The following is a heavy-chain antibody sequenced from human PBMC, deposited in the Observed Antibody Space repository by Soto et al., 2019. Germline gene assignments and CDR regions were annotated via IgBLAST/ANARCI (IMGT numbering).Heavy chain of an antibody. Sequence: TSETLSLTCTVSGGSISSGGYYWSWIRQHPGKGLEWIGYIYYSGSTYYNPSLKSRVTISVDTSKNQFSLKLSSVTAADTAVYYCARTSRSQGVRFDPWGQGTLVTVSS. D-gene: IGHD1-1*01. J-gene: IGHJ5*02. CDR1: GGSISSGGYY. CDR3: ARTSRSQGVRFDP. V-gene: IGHV4-31*03. CDR2: IYYSGST.